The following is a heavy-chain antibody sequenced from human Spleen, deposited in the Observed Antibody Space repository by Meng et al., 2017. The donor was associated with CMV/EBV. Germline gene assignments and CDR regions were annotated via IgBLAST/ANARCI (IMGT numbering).Heavy chain of an antibody. V-gene: IGHV4-39*07. CDR1: GGSISSSSYY. D-gene: IGHD2-2*02. CDR2: IYFSGST. CDR3: ARATHPATYCSSTSCHRQGAFDI. Sequence: GSLRLSCTVSGGSISSSSYYWGWIRQPPGKGLEWIGSIYFSGSTNYNPSLKSRVTISVDTSKNQFSLKLSSVTAADTAVYYCARATHPATYCSSTSCHRQGAFDIWGQGTMVTVSS. J-gene: IGHJ3*02.